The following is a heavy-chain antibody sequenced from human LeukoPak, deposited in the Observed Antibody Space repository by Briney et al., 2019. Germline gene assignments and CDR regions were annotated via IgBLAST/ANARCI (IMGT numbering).Heavy chain of an antibody. Sequence: PGGSLRLSCAASGFTFSSYAMSWVRQAPGKELEWVSAISGSGGSTYYADSVKGRFTISRDNSKNTLYLQMNSLRAEDTAVYYCAKVLSPSYYDFWSGYPLDYWGQGTLVTVSS. V-gene: IGHV3-23*01. D-gene: IGHD3-3*01. J-gene: IGHJ4*02. CDR2: ISGSGGST. CDR3: AKVLSPSYYDFWSGYPLDY. CDR1: GFTFSSYA.